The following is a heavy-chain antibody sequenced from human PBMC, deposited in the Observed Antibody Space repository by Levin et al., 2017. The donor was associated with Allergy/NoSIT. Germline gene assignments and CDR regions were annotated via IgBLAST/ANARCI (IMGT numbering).Heavy chain of an antibody. J-gene: IGHJ4*02. CDR2: ISSSSSYI. CDR3: ARGGIAAAGTFVY. D-gene: IGHD6-13*01. CDR1: GFTFSSYS. V-gene: IGHV3-21*01. Sequence: GESLKISCAASGFTFSSYSMNWVRQAPGKGLEWVSSISSSSSYIYYADSVKGRFTISRDNAKNSLYLQMNSLRAEDTAVYYCARGGIAAAGTFVYWGQGTLVTVSS.